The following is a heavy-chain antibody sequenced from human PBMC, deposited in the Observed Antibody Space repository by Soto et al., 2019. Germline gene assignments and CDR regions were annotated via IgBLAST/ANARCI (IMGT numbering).Heavy chain of an antibody. CDR2: IWYDGSNK. D-gene: IGHD4-17*01. Sequence: GGSLRLSCAASGFTFSSYGMHWVRQAPGKGLEWVAVIWYDGSNKYYADSVKGRFTISRDNSKNTLYLQMNSLRAEDTAVYYCARVGTVTPYYYYHYGMDVWGQGTTVTVSS. CDR3: ARVGTVTPYYYYHYGMDV. CDR1: GFTFSSYG. V-gene: IGHV3-33*01. J-gene: IGHJ6*02.